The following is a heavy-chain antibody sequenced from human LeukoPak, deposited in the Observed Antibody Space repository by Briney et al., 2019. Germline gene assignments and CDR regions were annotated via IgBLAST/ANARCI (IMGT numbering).Heavy chain of an antibody. D-gene: IGHD2-15*01. CDR3: AKDRRGVVVVAATGY. CDR1: GFTFSSYA. V-gene: IGHV3-23*01. Sequence: PGGSLRLSCAASGFTFSSYATSWVRQAPGKGLEWVSAISGSGGSTYYADSVKGRFTISRDNSKNTLYLQMNSLRAEDTAVYYCAKDRRGVVVVAATGYWGQGTLVTVSS. CDR2: ISGSGGST. J-gene: IGHJ4*02.